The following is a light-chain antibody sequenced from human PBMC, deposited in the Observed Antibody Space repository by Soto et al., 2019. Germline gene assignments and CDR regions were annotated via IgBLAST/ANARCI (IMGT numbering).Light chain of an antibody. CDR3: CSYTSSSTYV. V-gene: IGLV2-14*03. Sequence: QSVLPQPASVSGSHGQSITISCTGTSSDVGGYNYVSWYQQHPGKAPKLMIYDVTNRPSGVSDRFSDSKSGNTASLTISGLQAEDEADYYCCSYTSSSTYVFGTGTKVTVL. J-gene: IGLJ1*01. CDR2: DVT. CDR1: SSDVGGYNY.